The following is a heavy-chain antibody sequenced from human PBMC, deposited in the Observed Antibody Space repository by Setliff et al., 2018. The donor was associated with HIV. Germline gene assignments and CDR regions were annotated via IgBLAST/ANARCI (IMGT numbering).Heavy chain of an antibody. V-gene: IGHV4-38-2*02. D-gene: IGHD1-1*01. Sequence: SETLSLTCTVSGYSISSGYYWGWIRQPPGKGLEWIGSIYHSGSTYHNPSLKSRVTISVDTSKNQFSLKLSSVTAADTAVYYCARATERTPHAFDIWGQGTMVTVSS. CDR1: GYSISSGYY. J-gene: IGHJ3*02. CDR3: ARATERTPHAFDI. CDR2: IYHSGST.